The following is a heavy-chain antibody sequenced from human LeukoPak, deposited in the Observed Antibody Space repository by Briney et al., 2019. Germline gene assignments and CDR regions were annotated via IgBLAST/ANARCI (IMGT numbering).Heavy chain of an antibody. CDR1: GYTFTGYY. CDR2: INPNSGGT. J-gene: IGHJ6*03. Sequence: ASVKVSCKASGYTFTGYYMQWVRQAPGQGLEWMGRINPNSGGTNYAQKFQGRVTMTRDTSISTAYMELSRLRSDDTAVYYCAREEYSGSYFSSYYYMDVWGKGTTVTVSS. D-gene: IGHD1-26*01. CDR3: AREEYSGSYFSSYYYMDV. V-gene: IGHV1-2*06.